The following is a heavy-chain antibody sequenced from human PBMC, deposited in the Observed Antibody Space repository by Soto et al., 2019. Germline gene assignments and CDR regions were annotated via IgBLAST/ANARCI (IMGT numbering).Heavy chain of an antibody. CDR1: GGSFSCYY. CDR2: INHSGST. V-gene: IGHV4-34*01. Sequence: SETLSLTCAVYGGSFSCYYWIWIRQPPGKGLEWIGEINHSGSTNYNPSLKSRVTISVDTSKNQFSLKLSSVTAADTAVYYCARERGGLIWFGELLPTTYFDYWGQGTLVTVSS. J-gene: IGHJ4*02. D-gene: IGHD3-10*01. CDR3: ARERGGLIWFGELLPTTYFDY.